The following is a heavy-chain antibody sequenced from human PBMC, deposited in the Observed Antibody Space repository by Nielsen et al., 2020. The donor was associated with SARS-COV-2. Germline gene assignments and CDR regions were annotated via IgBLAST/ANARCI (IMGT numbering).Heavy chain of an antibody. CDR1: GFTFRTYA. CDR3: VKWVQLDLGYYYHGMDV. D-gene: IGHD6-6*01. V-gene: IGHV3-30*04. Sequence: GGSLRLSCATSGFTFRTYALHWVRQAPGKGLEWVAIMSYDGLTKYYADSVQGRFTISRDNSKNTLYLQMNSLRVEDTAVYYCVKWVQLDLGYYYHGMDVWGQGTTVTVSS. J-gene: IGHJ6*02. CDR2: MSYDGLTK.